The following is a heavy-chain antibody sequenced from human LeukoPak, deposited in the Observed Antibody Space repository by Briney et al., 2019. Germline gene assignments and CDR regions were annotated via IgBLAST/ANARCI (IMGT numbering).Heavy chain of an antibody. CDR3: ASLRVPGYFDY. D-gene: IGHD3-16*01. CDR2: IYHSGST. J-gene: IGHJ4*03. V-gene: IGHV4-4*02. Sequence: SGTLSLTCAVSGGSISSSNWWSWVRQPPGKGLEWIGEIYHSGSTNYNPSLKSRVTISVDTSKNQFSLKLSSVTAADTAVFYCASLRVPGYFDYWGQGTLVTVSS. CDR1: GGSISSSNW.